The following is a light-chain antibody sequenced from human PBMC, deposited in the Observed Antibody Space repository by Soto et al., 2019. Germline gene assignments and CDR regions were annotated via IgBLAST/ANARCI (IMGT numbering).Light chain of an antibody. CDR2: DAS. CDR3: QQYGSSPRT. Sequence: EIVLTQSPATLSLSPGKRATLSCGASQSVSRSSLAWYQHKPGLAPRLLIYDASSGATGIPNRFSGSGSGTDFTLTISRLEPEDFAVYYCQQYGSSPRTFGQGTRVEIE. J-gene: IGKJ1*01. CDR1: QSVSRSS. V-gene: IGKV3D-20*01.